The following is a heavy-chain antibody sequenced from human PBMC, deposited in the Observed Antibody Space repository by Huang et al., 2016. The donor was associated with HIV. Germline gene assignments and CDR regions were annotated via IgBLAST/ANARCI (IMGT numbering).Heavy chain of an antibody. V-gene: IGHV7-4-1*02. CDR3: ASSPREVFGVFDY. Sequence: QVQLVQSGSELKVSCKASGYTFTSYAMNWVRQAPGQVLEWMGWINTNTGNPTYAQGFTGRFVFSLDTSVSTAYLQISSLKAEDTAVYYCASSPREVFGVFDYWGQGTLVTVSS. J-gene: IGHJ4*02. D-gene: IGHD3-3*01. CDR2: INTNTGNP. CDR1: GYTFTSYA.